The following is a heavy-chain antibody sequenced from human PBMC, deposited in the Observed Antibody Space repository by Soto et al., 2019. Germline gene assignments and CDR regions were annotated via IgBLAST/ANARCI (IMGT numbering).Heavy chain of an antibody. Sequence: QVHLVQSGAEVKKPGASVKVSCKASGYTFTSYGITWVRQAPGQGHEWMGWISAHNGNTDYAQKLQGRVIVTRDTPTRTAYMELRSLRSDDTAVYYCARGRYGDYWGQGALVTVSS. CDR3: ARGRYGDY. CDR2: ISAHNGNT. D-gene: IGHD1-1*01. J-gene: IGHJ4*02. V-gene: IGHV1-18*01. CDR1: GYTFTSYG.